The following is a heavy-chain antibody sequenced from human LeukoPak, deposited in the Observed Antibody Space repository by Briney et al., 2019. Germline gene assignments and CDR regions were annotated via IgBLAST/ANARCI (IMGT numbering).Heavy chain of an antibody. V-gene: IGHV3-48*04. Sequence: PGGCLRLSCAASRFTFTIYGVGWVRQAPGGGREWVSYISSSGSTIYYTDSVKGRFTIPRDNAKNDLYLQMNSLRAEDTAVYYCAELGITMIRGVWGKGTTVTISS. CDR2: ISSSGSTI. CDR3: AELGITMIRGV. D-gene: IGHD3-10*01. J-gene: IGHJ6*04. CDR1: RFTFTIYG.